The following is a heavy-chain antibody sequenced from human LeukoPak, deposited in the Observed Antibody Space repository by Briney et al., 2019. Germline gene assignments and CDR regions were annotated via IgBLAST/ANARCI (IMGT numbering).Heavy chain of an antibody. J-gene: IGHJ4*02. V-gene: IGHV4-59*08. D-gene: IGHD3-22*01. CDR3: ARLSGYYDSSGYYFGY. Sequence: PSETLSLTCTVSGGSISSYYWSWIRQPPGKGLEWIGYIYYSGSTNYNPSLKSRVTISVDTSKNQFSLKLSSVTAADTAVYYCARLSGYYDSSGYYFGYWGQGTLVTVSS. CDR1: GGSISSYY. CDR2: IYYSGST.